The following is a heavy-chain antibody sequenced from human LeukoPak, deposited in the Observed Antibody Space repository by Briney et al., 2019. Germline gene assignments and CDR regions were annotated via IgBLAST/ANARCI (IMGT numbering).Heavy chain of an antibody. CDR2: IYSGGGT. V-gene: IGHV3-53*01. J-gene: IGHJ4*02. CDR3: ARGEPFDY. CDR1: GFTVSSNS. Sequence: GGSLRLSCAASGFTVSSNSKSWVRQAPGKGLEWVSVIYSGGGTYYADSVKGRFAISRDNSKNTLYLQMNSLRADDTAVYYCARGEPFDYWGQGTLVTVSS. D-gene: IGHD1-14*01.